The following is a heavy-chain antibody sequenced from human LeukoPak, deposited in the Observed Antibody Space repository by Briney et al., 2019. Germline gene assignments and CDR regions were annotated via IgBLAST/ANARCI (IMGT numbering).Heavy chain of an antibody. CDR3: AKDIAQGYTFGSIEQDY. Sequence: QTGGSLRLSCAASGFTFSDYGMHWVRQAPGKGLEWVSAISESGSGTYYADSVKGRFTISRDNSKDTLSLQMNSLRAEDTAVYYCAKDIAQGYTFGSIEQDYRGQGTLVTVSS. CDR2: ISESGSGT. CDR1: GFTFSDYG. D-gene: IGHD5-18*01. J-gene: IGHJ4*02. V-gene: IGHV3-23*01.